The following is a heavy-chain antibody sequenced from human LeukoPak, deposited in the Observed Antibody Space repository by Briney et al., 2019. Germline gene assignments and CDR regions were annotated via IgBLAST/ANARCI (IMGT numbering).Heavy chain of an antibody. D-gene: IGHD6-19*01. J-gene: IGHJ4*02. Sequence: GGSLRLSCAASGFTLSAYWMTWVRQARGKGLEWVANMNEGGNSKYYVDSVRGRFTISRDKTKDLLHLQMSSLRAEDTAVYYCARVGKNGWDFDHWGQGTLVTVSS. CDR1: GFTLSAYW. V-gene: IGHV3-7*01. CDR2: MNEGGNSK. CDR3: ARVGKNGWDFDH.